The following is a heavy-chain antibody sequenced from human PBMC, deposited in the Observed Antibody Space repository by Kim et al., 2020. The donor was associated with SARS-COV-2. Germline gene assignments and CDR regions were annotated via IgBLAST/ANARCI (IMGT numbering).Heavy chain of an antibody. Sequence: SETLSLTCTVSGGSISSSSYYWGWIRQPPGKGLEWIGSIYYSGSTYYNPSLKSRVTISVDTSKNQFSLKLSSVTAADTAVYYRAPIASGGPFDYWGQGTLVTVSS. D-gene: IGHD3-16*01. CDR2: IYYSGST. CDR1: GGSISSSSYY. J-gene: IGHJ4*02. V-gene: IGHV4-39*01. CDR3: APIASGGPFDY.